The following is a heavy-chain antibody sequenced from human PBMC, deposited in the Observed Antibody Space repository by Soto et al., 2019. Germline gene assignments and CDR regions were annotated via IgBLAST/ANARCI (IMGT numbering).Heavy chain of an antibody. CDR2: ISAYNGNT. D-gene: IGHD4-17*01. CDR3: ARSSGGDYGDYGWFDP. CDR1: GYTFTSYG. Sequence: ASVKVSCKASGYTFTSYGISWVRQAPGQGLEWMGWISAYNGNTNYAQKLQGRVTMTTDTSTSTAYMELRSLRSDDTAVYYCARSSGGDYGDYGWFDPWGQGTLVTVSS. V-gene: IGHV1-18*01. J-gene: IGHJ5*02.